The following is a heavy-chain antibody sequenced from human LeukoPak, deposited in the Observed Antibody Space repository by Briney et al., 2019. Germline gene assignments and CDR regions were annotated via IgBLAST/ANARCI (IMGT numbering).Heavy chain of an antibody. D-gene: IGHD3-22*01. V-gene: IGHV4-59*01. J-gene: IGHJ4*02. CDR2: IYYSGST. CDR1: GGSISSYY. CDR3: ARERGYDSSGYYFDY. Sequence: SETLSLTCTVSGGSISSYYWSWIRQPPGKGLEWIGYIYYSGSTNYNPSLKSRVTISVDTSKNQFSLKLSSVTAADTAVYYCARERGYDSSGYYFDYWGQGTLVTVSS.